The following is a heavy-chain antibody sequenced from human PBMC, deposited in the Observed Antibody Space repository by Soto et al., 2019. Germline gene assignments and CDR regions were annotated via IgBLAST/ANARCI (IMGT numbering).Heavy chain of an antibody. Sequence: SETLSLTCTVSGGSISSYYCSWIRQPPGKGLEWIGYIYYSGSTNYNPSLKSRVTISVDTSKNQFSLKLSSVTAADTAVYYCAREKLTGTTIDYYYYYMDVWGKGTTVTVSS. CDR1: GGSISSYY. CDR2: IYYSGST. CDR3: AREKLTGTTIDYYYYYMDV. J-gene: IGHJ6*03. D-gene: IGHD1-7*01. V-gene: IGHV4-59*01.